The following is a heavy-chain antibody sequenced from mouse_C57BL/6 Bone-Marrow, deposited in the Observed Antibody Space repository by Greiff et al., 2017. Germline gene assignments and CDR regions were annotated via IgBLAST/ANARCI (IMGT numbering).Heavy chain of an antibody. CDR3: TTDYYGSSYRGYYAMDY. CDR2: IDPENGDT. D-gene: IGHD1-1*01. V-gene: IGHV14-4*01. Sequence: EVQLVESGAELVRPGASVKLSCTASGFNIKDDYMHWVKQRPEQGLEWIGWIDPENGDTEYASKFQGKATITADKSSNTAYLQLSSLTSEDTAVYYCTTDYYGSSYRGYYAMDYWGQGTSVTVSS. CDR1: GFNIKDDY. J-gene: IGHJ4*01.